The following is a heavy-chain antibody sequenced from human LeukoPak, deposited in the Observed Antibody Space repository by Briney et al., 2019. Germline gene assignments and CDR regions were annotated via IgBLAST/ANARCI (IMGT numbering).Heavy chain of an antibody. CDR3: ARVDLTYYYDSSGYLHYYYYGMDV. CDR2: IYYSGST. CDR1: GGSISSSSYY. J-gene: IGHJ6*02. V-gene: IGHV4-39*07. D-gene: IGHD3-22*01. Sequence: SETLSLTCTVSGGSISSSSYYWGWIRQPPGKGLEWIGSIYYSGSTYYNPSLKSRVTISVDTSKNQFSLKLSSVTAADTAVYYCARVDLTYYYDSSGYLHYYYYGMDVWGQGTTVTVSS.